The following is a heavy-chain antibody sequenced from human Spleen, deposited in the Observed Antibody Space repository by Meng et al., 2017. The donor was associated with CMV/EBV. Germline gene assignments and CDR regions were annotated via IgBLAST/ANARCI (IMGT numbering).Heavy chain of an antibody. J-gene: IGHJ5*02. V-gene: IGHV1-69*02. D-gene: IGHD2-2*01. CDR3: ASRPSSTNTNWFDP. CDR1: GGTFSSYP. Sequence: KASGGTFSSYPISWVRQAPGQGLEWMGRIIPILGIANYAQKFQGRVTITADKSTSTAYMELSSLRSEDTAVYYCASRPSSTNTNWFDPWGQGTLVTVSS. CDR2: IIPILGIA.